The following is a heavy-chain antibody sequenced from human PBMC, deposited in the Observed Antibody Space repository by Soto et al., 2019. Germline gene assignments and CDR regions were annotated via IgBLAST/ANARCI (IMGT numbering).Heavy chain of an antibody. J-gene: IGHJ3*02. V-gene: IGHV3-30-3*01. CDR1: GFTFSTYA. D-gene: IGHD5-12*01. CDR3: ARLPAATNDAFDI. Sequence: GGSLRLSCAASGFTFSTYAMHWVRQAPGKGLEWVAVISYDGSNKYYADSVKGRFTISRDNSKNTLFLQMNSLRAEDTAVYYCARLPAATNDAFDIWGQGTMVTVS. CDR2: ISYDGSNK.